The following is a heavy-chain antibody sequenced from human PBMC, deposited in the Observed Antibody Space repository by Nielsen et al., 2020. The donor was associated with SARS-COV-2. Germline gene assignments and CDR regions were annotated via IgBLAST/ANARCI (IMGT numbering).Heavy chain of an antibody. Sequence: SETLSLTCAVYGGSFSGYYWSWIRQPPGKGLEWIGEINHSGSTNYNPSLKSRVTISVDTSKNQFSLKLSSVTAADTAVYYCARGAESSYGFDYWGQGTLVTVSS. V-gene: IGHV4-34*01. D-gene: IGHD5-18*01. J-gene: IGHJ4*02. CDR2: INHSGST. CDR1: GGSFSGYY. CDR3: ARGAESSYGFDY.